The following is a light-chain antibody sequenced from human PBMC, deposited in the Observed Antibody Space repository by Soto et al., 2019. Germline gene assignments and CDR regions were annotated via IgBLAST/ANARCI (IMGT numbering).Light chain of an antibody. CDR2: AAS. Sequence: IQMTPSPSSPSSSVGERGTNTFPASQGISKYLAWYQQKPGEVPKLLIYAASSLQSGVPSRFSGSGSGTDFTLTISSLQPDDVATYYCQKCDSAPWTFGQGTKVDIK. J-gene: IGKJ1*01. CDR1: QGISKY. V-gene: IGKV1-27*01. CDR3: QKCDSAPWT.